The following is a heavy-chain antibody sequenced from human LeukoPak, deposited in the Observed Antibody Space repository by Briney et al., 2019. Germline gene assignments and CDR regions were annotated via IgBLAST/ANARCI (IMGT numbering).Heavy chain of an antibody. V-gene: IGHV1-8*01. CDR2: MNPNSGNT. D-gene: IGHD3-10*01. Sequence: ASVKVSCKASGYTFTSYDINWVRQATGQGLEWMGWMNPNSGNTGYARKFQGRVTMTRNTSISTAYMELSSLRSEDTAVYYCARCPAKGSGTKRNWFDPWGQGTLVTVSS. J-gene: IGHJ5*02. CDR3: ARCPAKGSGTKRNWFDP. CDR1: GYTFTSYD.